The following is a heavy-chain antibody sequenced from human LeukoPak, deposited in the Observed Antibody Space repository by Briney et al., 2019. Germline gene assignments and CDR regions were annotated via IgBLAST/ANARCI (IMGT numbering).Heavy chain of an antibody. D-gene: IGHD4-17*01. V-gene: IGHV4-59*01. CDR3: ASYGRTGMDV. CDR2: IYYSGST. Sequence: SETLSLTCTVSGGSISSYYWSWIRQPPGKGLEWIGYIYYSGSTNYNPSLKSRVTISVDTSKNQFSLKLSSVTAADTAVDYCASYGRTGMDVWGQGTTVTVSS. J-gene: IGHJ6*02. CDR1: GGSISSYY.